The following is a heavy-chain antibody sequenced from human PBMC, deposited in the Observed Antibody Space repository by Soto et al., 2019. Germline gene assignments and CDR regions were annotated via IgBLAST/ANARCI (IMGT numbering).Heavy chain of an antibody. Sequence: GSLRLSCAASGFTFSSYDMHWVRQATGKGLEWVSAIGTAGDTYYPGSVKGRFTISRENAKNSLYLQMNSLRAEDTAVYYCARAACSSTSCYDYYYYGMDVWGQGTTVTVSS. CDR2: IGTAGDT. V-gene: IGHV3-13*01. CDR1: GFTFSSYD. J-gene: IGHJ6*02. D-gene: IGHD2-2*01. CDR3: ARAACSSTSCYDYYYYGMDV.